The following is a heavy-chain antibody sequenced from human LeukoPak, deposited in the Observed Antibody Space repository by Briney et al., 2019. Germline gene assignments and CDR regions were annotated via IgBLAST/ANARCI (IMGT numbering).Heavy chain of an antibody. Sequence: GGSLRLSCAASGFTFSSYSMNWVRQAPGKGLEWVSSISSSSSYIYYADSVKGRFTISRDNAKNSLYLQMNSLRAEDTAVYYCARDLNINWDSTFSSDYWGQGTLVTVSS. CDR2: ISSSSSYI. D-gene: IGHD2/OR15-2a*01. CDR1: GFTFSSYS. V-gene: IGHV3-21*01. CDR3: ARDLNINWDSTFSSDY. J-gene: IGHJ4*02.